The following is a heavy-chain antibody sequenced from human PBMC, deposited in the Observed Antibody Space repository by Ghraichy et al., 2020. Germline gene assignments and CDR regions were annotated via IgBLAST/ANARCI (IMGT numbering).Heavy chain of an antibody. Sequence: GESLNISCAASGFTFSNYWMHWVRQVPGRGLVWVSEIKGDGSYTTYADSVEGRFTISRDNAKNTLYLQMNSLRVEDMGVYHCVRGTNGWKRSDYWGQGTLVTVSS. V-gene: IGHV3-74*01. CDR3: VRGTNGWKRSDY. D-gene: IGHD2-8*01. CDR2: IKGDGSYT. CDR1: GFTFSNYW. J-gene: IGHJ4*02.